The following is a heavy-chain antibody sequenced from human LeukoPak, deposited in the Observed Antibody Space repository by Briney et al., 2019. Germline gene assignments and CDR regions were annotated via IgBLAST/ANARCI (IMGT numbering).Heavy chain of an antibody. V-gene: IGHV4-38-2*02. CDR2: IYHSGST. CDR3: ARTLGDYGSGSYYY. D-gene: IGHD3-10*01. J-gene: IGHJ4*02. CDR1: GYSISSGYY. Sequence: PSETLSLTCTVSGYSISSGYYWGWIRQPPGKGLEWIGSIYHSGSTYYNPSLKSRVTISVDTSKNQFSLKLSSVTAADTAVYYCARTLGDYGSGSYYYWGQGTLVTVSS.